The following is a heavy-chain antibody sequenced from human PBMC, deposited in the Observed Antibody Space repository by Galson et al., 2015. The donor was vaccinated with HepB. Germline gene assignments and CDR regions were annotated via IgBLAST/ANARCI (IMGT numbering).Heavy chain of an antibody. D-gene: IGHD1-26*01. Sequence: CAISGDSVSSNSAAWNWIRQSPSRGLEWLGRTYYRSKWYNDYAVSVKSRITINPDTSKNQFSLQLNSVTPEDTAVYYCAREELRSLRGYDAFDIWGQGTMVTVSS. CDR3: AREELRSLRGYDAFDI. CDR1: GDSVSSNSAA. CDR2: TYYRSKWYN. J-gene: IGHJ3*02. V-gene: IGHV6-1*01.